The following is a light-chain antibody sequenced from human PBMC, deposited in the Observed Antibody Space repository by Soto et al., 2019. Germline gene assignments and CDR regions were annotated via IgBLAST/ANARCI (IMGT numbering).Light chain of an antibody. CDR1: SSDVGHYNY. CDR3: CSYTSSTSAV. V-gene: IGLV2-14*01. Sequence: QSALTQPHSVPGSPGQSVTISCTGTSSDVGHYNYVSWFQQHPGKAPKLMIFEVSTRPSGVSNRFSGSKSGNTASLTISGLQIEDEADYYCCSYTSSTSAVFGGGTKLTVL. J-gene: IGLJ2*01. CDR2: EVS.